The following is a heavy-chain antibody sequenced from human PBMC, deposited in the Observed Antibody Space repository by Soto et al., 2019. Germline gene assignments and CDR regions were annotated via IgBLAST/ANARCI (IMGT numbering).Heavy chain of an antibody. CDR1: GGSLSGYY. Sequence: XETLSLTCAVNGGSLSGYYWSWIRQSPGKGLEWIGEINHRGSSDYNPSLKSRVTISIDASKNHVTLELTSVTAADTAVYYCARSDNRNSLYGVDVWGQGTAVTVSS. CDR3: ARSDNRNSLYGVDV. D-gene: IGHD1-7*01. V-gene: IGHV4-34*01. CDR2: INHRGSS. J-gene: IGHJ6*02.